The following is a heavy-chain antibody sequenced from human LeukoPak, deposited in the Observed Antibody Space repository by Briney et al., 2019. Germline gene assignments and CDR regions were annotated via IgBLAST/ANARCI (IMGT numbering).Heavy chain of an antibody. V-gene: IGHV4-61*01. Sequence: PAETLSLTCTVSGGSVSSGSYYWSRLGQPPGEGLEWIGYIYYSESTNHNPSLNSRVTISVDTTKNQFSQKLSSVPAADTAVYYCARVPRAGRITILGGMDVWGQGTTVTVSS. J-gene: IGHJ6*02. D-gene: IGHD3-10*01. CDR3: ARVPRAGRITILGGMDV. CDR1: GGSVSSGSYY. CDR2: IYYSEST.